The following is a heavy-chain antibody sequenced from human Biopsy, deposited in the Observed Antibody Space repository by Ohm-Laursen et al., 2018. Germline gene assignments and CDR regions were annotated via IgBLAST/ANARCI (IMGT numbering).Heavy chain of an antibody. CDR2: IIPTFDTP. CDR1: GGTFSSYV. CDR3: AGGAAKGNPYDH. Sequence: GASVKVSCKASGGTFSSYVISWVRQAPGQGLEWMGRIIPTFDTPTYAPDFQGRVTFTADKSTGTAHLDLSRLRSEDTAIYYCAGGAAKGNPYDHWGQRTLVTVSS. V-gene: IGHV1-69*06. J-gene: IGHJ5*02. D-gene: IGHD3-10*01.